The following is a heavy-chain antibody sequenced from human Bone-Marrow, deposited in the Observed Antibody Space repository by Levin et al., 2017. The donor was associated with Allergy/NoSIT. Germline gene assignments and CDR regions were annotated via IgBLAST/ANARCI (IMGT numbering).Heavy chain of an antibody. V-gene: IGHV3-23*01. J-gene: IGHJ3*01. Sequence: GGSLRLSCDASGFTLSDYAMSWVRQAPGKGLEWVSVITGGGFNTYYGDSVKGRFTVSRDNSKNTLYLELNSLRAEDTAVYYCAKKQGGTNGFYFDVWGQGTMVTVSS. CDR3: AKKQGGTNGFYFDV. CDR1: GFTLSDYA. D-gene: IGHD1-1*01. CDR2: ITGGGFNT.